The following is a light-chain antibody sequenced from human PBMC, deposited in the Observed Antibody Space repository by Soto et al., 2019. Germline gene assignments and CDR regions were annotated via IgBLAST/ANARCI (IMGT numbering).Light chain of an antibody. CDR3: QQYNNWPSLYT. J-gene: IGKJ3*01. CDR2: GTS. Sequence: EIVMTQSPATLSVSPGERATLSCRASQSVSSNLAWYQQKPGQAPRLLIYGTSTRATGIPARFSGSGSGTGFTLTISSLQSEDFAVYYCQQYNNWPSLYTFGPGTIVDIK. CDR1: QSVSSN. V-gene: IGKV3-15*01.